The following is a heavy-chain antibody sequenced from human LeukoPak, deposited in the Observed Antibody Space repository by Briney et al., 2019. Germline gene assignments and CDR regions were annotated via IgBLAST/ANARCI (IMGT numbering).Heavy chain of an antibody. CDR2: INPNSGGT. V-gene: IGHV1-2*02. CDR1: GYTFTSYG. Sequence: ASVKVSCKASGYTFTSYGISWVRQAPGQGLEGMGWINPNSGGTNYAQKFQGRVTMTRDTSISTAYMELSRLRSDDTAVYYCTRPSTTVTAGDAFHIWGQGTMVTVSS. J-gene: IGHJ3*02. D-gene: IGHD4-17*01. CDR3: TRPSTTVTAGDAFHI.